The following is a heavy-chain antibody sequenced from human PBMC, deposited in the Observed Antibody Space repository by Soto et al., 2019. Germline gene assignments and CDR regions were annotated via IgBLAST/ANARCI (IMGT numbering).Heavy chain of an antibody. CDR1: GYTFTHYY. D-gene: IGHD5-18*01. CDR3: ATSVNSAMAFDY. CDR2: INPNGGIT. J-gene: IGHJ4*02. V-gene: IGHV1-46*01. Sequence: VKVSCKASGYTFTHYYIHWVRQAPGQGLEWMGIINPNGGITTYAQKFRAGFSMTRDTSTSTVYLELSSLRSEDSAVYYCATSVNSAMAFDYWGQGTLVTVST.